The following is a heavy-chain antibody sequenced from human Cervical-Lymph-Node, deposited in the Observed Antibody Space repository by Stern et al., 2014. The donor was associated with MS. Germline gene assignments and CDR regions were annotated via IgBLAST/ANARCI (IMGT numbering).Heavy chain of an antibody. CDR2: IYPYDSDT. CDR1: GYSFTIYY. J-gene: IGHJ4*02. Sequence: VQLGQSGAEVKKPGESLKLSCKLSGYSFTIYYIAWVRQMPGKALEWMGVIYPYDSDTTDSPSFQGQVTISADKSITTAYLQWSSLRASDTAMYYCARHVQGFDYWGQGTLVTVSS. V-gene: IGHV5-51*01. CDR3: ARHVQGFDY.